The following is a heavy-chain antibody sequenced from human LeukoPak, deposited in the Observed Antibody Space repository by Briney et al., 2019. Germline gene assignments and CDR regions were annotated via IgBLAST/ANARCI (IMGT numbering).Heavy chain of an antibody. CDR1: GFTFSDYY. CDR3: ARETAYAFDI. D-gene: IGHD2-21*01. Sequence: PGGSLRLSCAASGFTFSDYYMTWIRQAPGKGLEWVSYISSSGSNRYYADSVKGRFTISRDNAKNSLYLQMNSLRAEDTAVYYCARETAYAFDIWGQGTMVTVSS. V-gene: IGHV3-11*01. CDR2: ISSSGSNR. J-gene: IGHJ3*02.